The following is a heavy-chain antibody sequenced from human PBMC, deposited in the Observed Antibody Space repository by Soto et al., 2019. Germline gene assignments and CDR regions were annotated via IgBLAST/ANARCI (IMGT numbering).Heavy chain of an antibody. V-gene: IGHV4-31*03. CDR3: ARVRGSGSYAAYYLDS. D-gene: IGHD3-10*01. J-gene: IGHJ4*01. Sequence: SETLSLTCTVSGGSISNGGYYWNWVRQHPGKGLEWIGYIHYSGSTWYNPSLESRVTISVDTSKDQFSLKLRSVTAADTAVYYCARVRGSGSYAAYYLDSWGQGTLVTVSS. CDR1: GGSISNGGYY. CDR2: IHYSGST.